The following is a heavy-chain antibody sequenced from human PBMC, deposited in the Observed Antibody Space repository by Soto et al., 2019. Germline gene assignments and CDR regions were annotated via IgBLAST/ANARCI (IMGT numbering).Heavy chain of an antibody. CDR3: ASLQTSGWYGVH. CDR1: GYSFTGYY. CDR2: IXXNXGXX. V-gene: IGHV1-2*02. Sequence: ASVKVSCKASGYSFTGYYIHLLRQAPGQGLXWMXXIXXNXGXXXSXXXFQGRLTLTRDTSITTAYMELSSLRSEDTAIYYCASLQTSGWYGVHWGQGTLVTVSS. D-gene: IGHD6-19*01. J-gene: IGHJ4*02.